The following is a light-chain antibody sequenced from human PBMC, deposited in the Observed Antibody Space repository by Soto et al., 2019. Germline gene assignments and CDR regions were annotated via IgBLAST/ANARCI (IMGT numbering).Light chain of an antibody. CDR1: QPISNY. Sequence: DVQMTQSPSSLSPSLGARVTITCRARQPISNYLNWHQQKAGEAPKVLIFGASSLQTGVPSKFSGSGYGTDFTLIINNLHPDDFATYYCQKTHAVPLTFGQGTRLEIK. J-gene: IGKJ5*01. CDR3: QKTHAVPLT. CDR2: GAS. V-gene: IGKV1-39*01.